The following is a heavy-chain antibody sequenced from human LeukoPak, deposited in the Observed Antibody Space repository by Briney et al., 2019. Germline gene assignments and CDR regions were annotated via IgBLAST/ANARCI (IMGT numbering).Heavy chain of an antibody. D-gene: IGHD3-10*01. CDR3: ASSLVLLWFGELLSFDY. CDR1: GGSTSSSSYY. Sequence: SETLSLTCTVSGGSTSSSSYYWGWIRQPPGKGLEWIGSIYYSGSTYYNPSLKSRVTISVDTSKNQFSLKLSSVTAADTAVYYCASSLVLLWFGELLSFDYWGQGTLVTVSS. V-gene: IGHV4-39*07. CDR2: IYYSGST. J-gene: IGHJ4*02.